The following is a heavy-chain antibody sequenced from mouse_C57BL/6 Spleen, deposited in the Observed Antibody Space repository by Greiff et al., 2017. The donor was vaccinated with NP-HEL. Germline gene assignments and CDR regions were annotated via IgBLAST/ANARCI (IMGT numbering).Heavy chain of an antibody. Sequence: EVKLQESGGGLVKPGGSLKLSCAASGFTFSDYGMHWVRQAPEKGLEWVAYISSGSSTIYYADTVKGRFTISRDNAKNTLFLQMTSLRSEDTAMYYCAREGINYDYDEAWFAYWGQGTLVTVSA. D-gene: IGHD2-4*01. V-gene: IGHV5-17*01. J-gene: IGHJ3*01. CDR3: AREGINYDYDEAWFAY. CDR1: GFTFSDYG. CDR2: ISSGSSTI.